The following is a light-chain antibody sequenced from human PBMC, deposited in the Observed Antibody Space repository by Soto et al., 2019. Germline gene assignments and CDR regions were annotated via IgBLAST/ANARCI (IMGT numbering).Light chain of an antibody. V-gene: IGLV2-11*01. CDR1: SSDVGGYNF. CDR3: CSYAGSYTYV. Sequence: QSVLTQPRSVSGSPGQSVTISCTGTSSDVGGYNFVSWYQHHPGKAPKLMIYNVIQRPSGVPDRFTASKSGNTASLTISGLQAEDEADDYCCSYAGSYTYVFGTGTKVTVL. J-gene: IGLJ1*01. CDR2: NVI.